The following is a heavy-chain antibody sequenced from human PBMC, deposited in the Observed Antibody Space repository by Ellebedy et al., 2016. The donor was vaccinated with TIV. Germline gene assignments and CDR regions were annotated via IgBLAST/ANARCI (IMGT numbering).Heavy chain of an antibody. CDR1: GYIFNSHG. CDR2: ISAYLGDT. D-gene: IGHD2-2*01. V-gene: IGHV1-18*04. CDR3: ARDHPQGIVIVPGGVSGMDV. Sequence: ASVKVSCKASGYIFNSHGISWVRQAPGQGLEWLGWISAYLGDTNYAEAFQGRVTVTTDTSTETAFMELRSLRSDDTAVYYCARDHPQGIVIVPGGVSGMDVWGQGTTVTVSS. J-gene: IGHJ6*02.